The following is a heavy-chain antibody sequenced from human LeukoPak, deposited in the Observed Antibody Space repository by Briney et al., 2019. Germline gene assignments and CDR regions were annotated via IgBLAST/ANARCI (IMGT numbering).Heavy chain of an antibody. Sequence: GGSLRLSCAASGFIFSDYWMTWVRQAPGKGLEWVADIKQDGTDGNYVDSAKGRFTISRDNATNSLYLQMNSLRAEDTAIYYCARTVGYSYGYPYYFDYWGQGTLVTVSS. V-gene: IGHV3-7*01. CDR1: GFIFSDYW. J-gene: IGHJ4*02. CDR3: ARTVGYSYGYPYYFDY. D-gene: IGHD5-18*01. CDR2: IKQDGTDG.